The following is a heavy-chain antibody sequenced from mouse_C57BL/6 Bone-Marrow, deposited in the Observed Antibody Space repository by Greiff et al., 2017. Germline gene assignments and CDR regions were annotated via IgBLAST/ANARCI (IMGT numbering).Heavy chain of an antibody. CDR3: SSFDGNYFDF. Sequence: VQLKESGAELVRPGASVKLSCTASGFNIKDDYIHWVKQRPEPGLEWIGWIDPEIGDTEYASKFPGKATITSDTSSNTAYLQLSSLTSEDTAVYYCSSFDGNYFDFWGQGTPLTVAS. CDR2: IDPEIGDT. J-gene: IGHJ2*01. D-gene: IGHD2-3*01. CDR1: GFNIKDDY. V-gene: IGHV14-4*01.